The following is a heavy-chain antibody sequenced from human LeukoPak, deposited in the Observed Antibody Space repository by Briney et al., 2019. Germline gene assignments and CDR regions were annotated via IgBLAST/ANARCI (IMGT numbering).Heavy chain of an antibody. Sequence: GGSLRLFCAASGFTFSSYSMNWVRQAPGKGLEWVSSISSSSSYIYYADSVKGRFTISRDNAKNSLYLQMNSLRAEDTAVYYCARGGGYYGSGSQSDYWGQGTLVTVSS. CDR2: ISSSSSYI. CDR1: GFTFSSYS. J-gene: IGHJ4*02. CDR3: ARGGGYYGSGSQSDY. D-gene: IGHD3-10*01. V-gene: IGHV3-21*01.